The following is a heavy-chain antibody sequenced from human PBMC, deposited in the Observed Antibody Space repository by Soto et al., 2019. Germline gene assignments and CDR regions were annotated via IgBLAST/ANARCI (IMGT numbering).Heavy chain of an antibody. CDR3: ACLHYDTYFDY. CDR2: IYYSGNT. V-gene: IGHV4-39*01. Sequence: SETLSLTCTVSGDSVSSSSYYWAWIRQPPGTGLEWIATIYYSGNTYYNPSLKSRVTISVDTSKNQFSLKLSSVTAADTAVYFCACLHYDTYFDYWGQGTPVTVSS. CDR1: GDSVSSSSYY. D-gene: IGHD3-16*01. J-gene: IGHJ4*02.